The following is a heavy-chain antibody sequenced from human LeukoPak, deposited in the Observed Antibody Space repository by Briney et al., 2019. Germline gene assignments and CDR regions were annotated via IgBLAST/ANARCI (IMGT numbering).Heavy chain of an antibody. D-gene: IGHD2-2*01. J-gene: IGHJ4*02. CDR2: INPNSGGT. Sequence: ASVKVSCKASGYTFTGYYMHWVRQAPGQGLEWMGRINPNSGGTNYAQKFQGRVTMTRDTSISTAYMELSRLRSDDTAVYYCARDPPYRYCSSTSCFQPPDYWGQGTLVTVSS. CDR1: GYTFTGYY. V-gene: IGHV1-2*06. CDR3: ARDPPYRYCSSTSCFQPPDY.